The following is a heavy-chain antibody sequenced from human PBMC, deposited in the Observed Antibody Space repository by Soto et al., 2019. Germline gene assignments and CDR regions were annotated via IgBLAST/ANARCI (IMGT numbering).Heavy chain of an antibody. J-gene: IGHJ4*02. Sequence: GSLRLSCVGSGFTFSQYWMTWVRQAPGMGLEWVARIKGDGSEMYYVDSVKGRFSISRDNAKDSLYLQMNDLRTEDTAVYYCASRMPDSYYLGVFDWWGRGTLVTVSS. CDR1: GFTFSQYW. D-gene: IGHD3-10*01. CDR2: IKGDGSEM. CDR3: ASRMPDSYYLGVFDW. V-gene: IGHV3-7*03.